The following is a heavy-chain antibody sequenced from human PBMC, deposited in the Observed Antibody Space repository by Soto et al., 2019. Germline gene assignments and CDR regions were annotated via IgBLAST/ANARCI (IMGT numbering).Heavy chain of an antibody. CDR2: INHSGST. CDR3: ASRYYDFWSGYLNYFDY. Sequence: QVQLQQWGAGLLKPSETLSLTCAVYGGSFSGYYWSWIRQPPGKGLEWIGEINHSGSTNYNPSLKSRVTISVDTSKNQFSLKLSSVTAADTAVYYCASRYYDFWSGYLNYFDYWGQGTLVTVSS. J-gene: IGHJ4*02. CDR1: GGSFSGYY. D-gene: IGHD3-3*01. V-gene: IGHV4-34*01.